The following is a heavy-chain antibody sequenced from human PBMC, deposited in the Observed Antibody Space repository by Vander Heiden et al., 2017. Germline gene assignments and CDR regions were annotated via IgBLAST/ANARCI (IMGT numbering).Heavy chain of an antibody. D-gene: IGHD1-1*01. Sequence: QVQLVQSGAEVKMPGASVKVSCKASGYAFSGYYIHWVRQAPGQGLEWMGWINPNSGDTDYAQKFPGRVTMTRDTSISMAYMELSGLRSDDTAVFYCARELAGVLDYWGQGTLVTVSS. J-gene: IGHJ4*02. CDR3: ARELAGVLDY. CDR2: INPNSGDT. CDR1: GYAFSGYY. V-gene: IGHV1-2*02.